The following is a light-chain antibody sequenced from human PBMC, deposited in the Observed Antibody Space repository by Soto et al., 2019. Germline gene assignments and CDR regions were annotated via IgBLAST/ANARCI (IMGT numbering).Light chain of an antibody. CDR2: WAS. Sequence: DIVMTQSPDSLAVSLGERATINCKSSQSVLYSSNNKNYLAWYQQKPGQPPKLLIYWASTRESGVHDRFSGSGSSTDFTLTISSQHAEDVAVYYCQQKGTFGKGTKLEIK. CDR3: QQKGT. V-gene: IGKV4-1*01. J-gene: IGKJ2*02. CDR1: QSVLYSSNNKNY.